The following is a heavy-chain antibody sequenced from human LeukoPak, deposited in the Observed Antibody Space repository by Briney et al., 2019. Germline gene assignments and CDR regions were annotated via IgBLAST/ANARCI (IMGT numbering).Heavy chain of an antibody. CDR1: GFPLSTSGMC. CDR2: IDWDDDK. CDR3: ARTLSYYDSSGAKYYFDY. V-gene: IGHV2-70*11. J-gene: IGHJ4*02. D-gene: IGHD3-22*01. Sequence: SGPTLVNPTQILTLTCTFSGFPLSTSGMCVSWMRQPPGKALEWLARIDWDDDKYYSTSLKTRLTISKDTSKNQVVLTMTNMGPVDTATYYCARTLSYYDSSGAKYYFDYWGQGTLVTVSS.